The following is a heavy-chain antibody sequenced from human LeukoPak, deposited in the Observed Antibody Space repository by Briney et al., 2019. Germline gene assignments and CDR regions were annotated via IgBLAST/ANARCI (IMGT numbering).Heavy chain of an antibody. Sequence: SSETLSLTCAVSGGSISSGGYSWSWIRQPPGKGLEWIGYIYYSGSTYYNPSRKSRVTISVDTSKNQFSLKLSSVTAADTAVYYCARVGDTTSFDYWGQGTLVTVSS. CDR1: GGSISSGGYS. D-gene: IGHD1-1*01. V-gene: IGHV4-30-4*07. CDR3: ARVGDTTSFDY. CDR2: IYYSGST. J-gene: IGHJ4*02.